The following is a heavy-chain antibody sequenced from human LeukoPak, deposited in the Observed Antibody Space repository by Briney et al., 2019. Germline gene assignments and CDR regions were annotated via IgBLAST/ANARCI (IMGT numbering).Heavy chain of an antibody. J-gene: IGHJ5*02. CDR2: IYYSGST. CDR3: ARELEMATISSFDP. D-gene: IGHD5-24*01. V-gene: IGHV4-39*02. CDR1: GGSISSSSYS. Sequence: SETLSLTCTVSGGSISSSSYSWGWIRQPPGKGLEWIGSIYYSGSTYYNPSLKSRVTISVDTSKNQFSLKLSSVTAADTAVYYCARELEMATISSFDPWGQGTLVTVSS.